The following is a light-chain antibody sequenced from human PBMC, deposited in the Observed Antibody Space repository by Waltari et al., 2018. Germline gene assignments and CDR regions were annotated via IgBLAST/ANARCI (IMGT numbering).Light chain of an antibody. V-gene: IGKV1-5*03. CDR3: QQYYTTPWT. Sequence: DIQMTQSPSTLSASVGDRVTITCRASQRISDWLAWYQQKPGKAPKLLIQKASTLKSGVPSRFSGSGSGTEFTLSISSLQAEDVAFYYCQQYYTTPWTFGQGTKVEIK. CDR1: QRISDW. J-gene: IGKJ1*01. CDR2: KAS.